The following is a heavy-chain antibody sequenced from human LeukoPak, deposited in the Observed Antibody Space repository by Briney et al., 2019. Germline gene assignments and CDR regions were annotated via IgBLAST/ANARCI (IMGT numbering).Heavy chain of an antibody. CDR2: MNPNSGNT. CDR1: GYTFTGYY. CDR3: ARGFAGIDP. J-gene: IGHJ5*02. V-gene: IGHV1-8*02. Sequence: ASVKVSCKASGYTFTGYYMHWVRQATGQGLEWMGWMNPNSGNTGYAQKFQGRVTMTRNTSISTAYMELSSLRSEDMAVYYCARGFAGIDPWGQGTLVTVSS.